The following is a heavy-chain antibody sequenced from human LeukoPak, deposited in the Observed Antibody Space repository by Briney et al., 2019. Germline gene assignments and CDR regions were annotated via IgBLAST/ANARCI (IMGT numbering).Heavy chain of an antibody. CDR1: GYSFTIYD. V-gene: IGHV1-8*02. D-gene: IGHD3-3*01. J-gene: IGHJ3*02. Sequence: GASVKVSCKASGYSFTIYDLNWLRQAPGQGLEWMGWVNPNNGDTGFAQKFQGRVTVTRNTAINTAYMELRSLRPEDTAMYYCARVRGVERITLFGVIVSRGALDIWGQGTMVSVSS. CDR2: VNPNNGDT. CDR3: ARVRGVERITLFGVIVSRGALDI.